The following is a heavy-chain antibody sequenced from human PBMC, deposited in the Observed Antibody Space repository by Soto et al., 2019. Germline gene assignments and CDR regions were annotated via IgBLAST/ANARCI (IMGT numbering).Heavy chain of an antibody. CDR3: ARDKHPASGWYYFDY. J-gene: IGHJ4*02. CDR2: TYYRSKWYN. D-gene: IGHD6-19*01. CDR1: GDSVSSNSAA. Sequence: SQTLSLTCAISGDSVSSNSAAWSWIRQSPSRGLEWLGRTYYRSKWYNDFALSVKSRITIKADPSKNQFSLQLSSVTPEDTAVYYCARDKHPASGWYYFDYWGQGTLVTVSS. V-gene: IGHV6-1*01.